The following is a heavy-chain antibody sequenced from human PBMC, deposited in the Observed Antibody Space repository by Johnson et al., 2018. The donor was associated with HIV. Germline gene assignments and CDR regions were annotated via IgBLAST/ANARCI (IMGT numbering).Heavy chain of an antibody. CDR1: GFTFSSYA. CDR2: IRYDGSNK. J-gene: IGHJ3*02. V-gene: IGHV3-30*04. CDR3: ATFDAFDI. Sequence: QVQLVESGGGVVQPGRSLRLSCAASGFTFSSYAMHWVRLAPGKGLEWVAIIRYDGSNKYYADSVKGRFTISRDNSKNTLYLQMNSLRAEDTAVYYCATFDAFDIWGQGTMVTVSS.